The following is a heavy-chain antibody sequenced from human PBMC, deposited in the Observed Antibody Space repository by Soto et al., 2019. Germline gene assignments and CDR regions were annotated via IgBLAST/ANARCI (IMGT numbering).Heavy chain of an antibody. D-gene: IGHD2-15*01. CDR1: GGTFSSYA. CDR2: ISAYNGNT. J-gene: IGHJ3*02. Sequence: ASVKVSCKASGGTFSSYAISWVRQAPGQGLEWMGWISAYNGNTNYAQKLQGRVTMTTDTSTSTAYMELRSLRSDDTAVYYCARVSPRWYDAFDIWGQGTMVTVSS. CDR3: ARVSPRWYDAFDI. V-gene: IGHV1-18*01.